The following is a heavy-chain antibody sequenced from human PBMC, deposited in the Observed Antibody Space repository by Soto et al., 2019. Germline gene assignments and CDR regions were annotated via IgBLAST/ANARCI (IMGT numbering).Heavy chain of an antibody. J-gene: IGHJ6*02. CDR2: IKYDGSDK. Sequence: SLRLSCAASGFAFSDYSMSWVRQAPGQGLEWVASIKYDGSDKYYVDSVKGRFTISRDNSKNTLYLQMNSLRAEDTAVYYCAKDQGTTVTTYYYYGMDVWGQGTTVTVSS. D-gene: IGHD4-17*01. V-gene: IGHV3-7*01. CDR3: AKDQGTTVTTYYYYGMDV. CDR1: GFAFSDYS.